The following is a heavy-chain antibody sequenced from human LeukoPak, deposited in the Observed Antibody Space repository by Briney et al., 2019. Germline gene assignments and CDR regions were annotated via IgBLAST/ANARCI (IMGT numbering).Heavy chain of an antibody. CDR3: ASRSGSDY. CDR2: ICYSGST. V-gene: IGHV4-39*01. Sequence: PSETLSLTCTVSGGSISSSSYYWGWIRQPPGKGLEWIGSICYSGSTYYNPSLKSRVTISVDTSKNQFSLKLSSVTAADTAVYYCASRSGSDYWGQGTLVTVSS. J-gene: IGHJ4*02. D-gene: IGHD6-19*01. CDR1: GGSISSSSYY.